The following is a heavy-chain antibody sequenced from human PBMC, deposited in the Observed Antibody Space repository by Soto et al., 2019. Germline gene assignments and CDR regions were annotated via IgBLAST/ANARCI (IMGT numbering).Heavy chain of an antibody. J-gene: IGHJ4*02. CDR2: IVAGSGIT. CDR1: GCTFSSYT. D-gene: IGHD3-3*01. CDR3: AAELGGGYYRFDY. Sequence: VASVKVSCKASGCTFSSYTISWVRQAPGQRLEWIGWIVAGSGITNYAQKFQERVTITRDMSTSTAYMELSSLRSEDTAVYYCAAELGGGYYRFDYWGQGTLVTVSS. V-gene: IGHV1-58*02.